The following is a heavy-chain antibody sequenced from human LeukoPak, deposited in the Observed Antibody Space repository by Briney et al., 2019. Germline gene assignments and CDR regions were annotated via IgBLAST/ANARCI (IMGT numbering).Heavy chain of an antibody. J-gene: IGHJ4*02. CDR2: IYYRGST. Sequence: PSETLSLTCTVSGGSISSSSYYWGWIRQPPGKGLEWIGSIYYRGSTYYNPSLKSRVTISVDTSKNQFSLKLSSVTAADTAVYYCARIGYNWNDGASFDYWGQGTLVTVSS. D-gene: IGHD1-20*01. V-gene: IGHV4-39*01. CDR3: ARIGYNWNDGASFDY. CDR1: GGSISSSSYY.